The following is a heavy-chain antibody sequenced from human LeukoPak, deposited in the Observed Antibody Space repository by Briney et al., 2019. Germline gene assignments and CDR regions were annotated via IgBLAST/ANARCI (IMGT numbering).Heavy chain of an antibody. CDR1: GGSISSSSFY. CDR2: IYYSGST. CDR3: ARRYLTMVVTKDWYFDL. J-gene: IGHJ2*01. V-gene: IGHV4-39*01. D-gene: IGHD4-23*01. Sequence: PSETLSLTCAVSGGSISSSSFYWGWIRQPPRKGLEWIGSIYYSGSTYYSPSLKSRVTISVDTSKNQFSLKLSSVTAADTAVYYCARRYLTMVVTKDWYFDLWGRGTLVTVSS.